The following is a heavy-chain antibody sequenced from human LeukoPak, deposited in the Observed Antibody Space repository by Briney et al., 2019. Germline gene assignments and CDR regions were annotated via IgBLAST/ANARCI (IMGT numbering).Heavy chain of an antibody. D-gene: IGHD2-2*01. Sequence: SVKVSCKASGGTSSSYAISWVRQAPGQGLEWMGGIIPIFGTANYAQKFQGRVTITADESTSTAYMELSSLRSEDTAVYYCARVSARYCSSTSCYYFDYWGQGTLVTVSS. CDR1: GGTSSSYA. CDR3: ARVSARYCSSTSCYYFDY. J-gene: IGHJ4*02. CDR2: IIPIFGTA. V-gene: IGHV1-69*01.